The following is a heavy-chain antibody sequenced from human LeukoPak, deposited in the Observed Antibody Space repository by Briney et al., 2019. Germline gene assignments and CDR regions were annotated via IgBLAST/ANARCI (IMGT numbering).Heavy chain of an antibody. V-gene: IGHV3-48*02. CDR2: ISSSSTSI. Sequence: GGSLRLSCAASGFPFNTYSMNWVRQAPGKGLEWISYISSSSTSISYADSVKGRFTVSRDNAKNSLPLQMNSLRDEDTAVYYCARGVGAFDVWGQGRMVTVSS. J-gene: IGHJ3*01. CDR3: ARGVGAFDV. D-gene: IGHD3-16*01. CDR1: GFPFNTYS.